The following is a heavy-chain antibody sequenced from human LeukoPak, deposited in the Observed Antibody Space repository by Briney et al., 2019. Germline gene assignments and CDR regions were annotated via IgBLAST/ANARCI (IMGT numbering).Heavy chain of an antibody. J-gene: IGHJ3*02. D-gene: IGHD3-16*02. CDR1: GFTFSNAW. Sequence: GGSLRLSCAASGFTFSNAWMSWVRQAPGKGLEWVSSISSSSSYIYYADSVKGRFTISRDNAKNSLYLQMNSLRAEDTAVYYCARGLSAQDIWGQGTMVTVSS. CDR2: ISSSSSYI. V-gene: IGHV3-21*01. CDR3: ARGLSAQDI.